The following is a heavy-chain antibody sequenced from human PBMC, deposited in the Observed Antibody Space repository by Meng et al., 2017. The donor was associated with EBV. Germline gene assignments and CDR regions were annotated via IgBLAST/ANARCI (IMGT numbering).Heavy chain of an antibody. CDR3: AIESGRAFTPDY. D-gene: IGHD3-10*01. V-gene: IGHV1-69*01. Sequence: VQVGEAVGEVRKPGSSWKVASQTAGGTAGGDAISWVRQAPGQVLEWMGVLIPMSNTPHYAQKIQGKVTMTADASTSTHYIDLSGLRSEDTAVYYCAIESGRAFTPDYWGQGTLVTVSS. CDR2: LIPMSNTP. CDR1: GGTAGGDA. J-gene: IGHJ4*02.